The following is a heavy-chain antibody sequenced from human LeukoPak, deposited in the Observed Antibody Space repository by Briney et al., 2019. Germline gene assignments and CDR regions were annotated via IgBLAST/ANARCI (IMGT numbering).Heavy chain of an antibody. CDR2: ISSSSSII. D-gene: IGHD2-21*01. V-gene: IGHV3-48*01. J-gene: IGHJ4*02. CDR3: ARSIDIDY. Sequence: PGGSLRLSYAASGFTFNNYDMNWVRQAPGKGLEWVSYISSSSSIIYYADSVKGRFTISRDTAKNSLYLQMDSLRAEDTAVYYCARSIDIDYWGQGTLVTVSS. CDR1: GFTFNNYD.